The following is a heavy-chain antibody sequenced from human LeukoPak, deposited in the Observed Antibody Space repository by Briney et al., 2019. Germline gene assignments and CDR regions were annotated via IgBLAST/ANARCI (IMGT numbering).Heavy chain of an antibody. CDR2: IKSKTNGGTT. J-gene: IGHJ4*02. V-gene: IGHV3-15*01. D-gene: IGHD1-26*01. CDR1: GFTFSNAW. Sequence: GGSLRLFCEASGFTFSNAWMNWGRQAPGKGLELVGRIKSKTNGGTTDYAAPVKGRFTISRDDSNTTLFLQMTRLKIEDAAVYYCTTEGEVGVTTLDYWGQGTLVTVSS. CDR3: TTEGEVGVTTLDY.